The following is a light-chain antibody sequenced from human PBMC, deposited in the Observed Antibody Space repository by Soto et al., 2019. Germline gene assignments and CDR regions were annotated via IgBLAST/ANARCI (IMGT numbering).Light chain of an antibody. V-gene: IGKV1-33*01. Sequence: DIQMTQSPSSLSASVGDRVTITCQAIQYISHYLNWYQQKPGKAPKLLLYDASNLETGVPSRFSGSGSGTDFTFTISSLQPEDIATYYFQQYDNLPPYTFGQGTKLEIK. CDR2: DAS. CDR1: QYISHY. J-gene: IGKJ2*01. CDR3: QQYDNLPPYT.